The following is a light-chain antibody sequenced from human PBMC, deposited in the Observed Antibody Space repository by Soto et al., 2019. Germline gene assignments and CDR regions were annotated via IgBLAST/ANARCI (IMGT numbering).Light chain of an antibody. Sequence: QAVVTQEPSLTVSPGGTVTLTCGSSTGAVTSGHYPYWFQQKPSQAPRTLIYDTNNKQSWTPARFSGSLLGGKAALTLSGAQPEDEAEYYCLLSYSGALVVFGGGTKLTVL. CDR3: LLSYSGALVV. J-gene: IGLJ2*01. CDR2: DTN. CDR1: TGAVTSGHY. V-gene: IGLV7-46*01.